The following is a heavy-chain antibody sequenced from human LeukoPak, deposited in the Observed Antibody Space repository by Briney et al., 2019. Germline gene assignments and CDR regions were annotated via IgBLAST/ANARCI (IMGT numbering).Heavy chain of an antibody. J-gene: IGHJ4*02. D-gene: IGHD3-22*01. CDR2: ISGSGGST. CDR3: AKLNYYDSSGYYTGRGHFDY. CDR1: GFTFSNYA. V-gene: IGHV3-23*01. Sequence: PGGSLRLSCAASGFTFSNYAMSWVRQAPGKGLEWVSAISGSGGSTYYADSVKGRFTISRDNSKNTLYLQMNSLRAEDTAVYYCAKLNYYDSSGYYTGRGHFDYWGQGTLVTVSS.